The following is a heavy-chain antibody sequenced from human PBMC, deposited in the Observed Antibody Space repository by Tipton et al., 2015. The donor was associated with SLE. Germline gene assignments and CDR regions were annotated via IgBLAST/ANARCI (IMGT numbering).Heavy chain of an antibody. CDR2: INYGGST. V-gene: IGHV4-31*03. J-gene: IGHJ4*02. D-gene: IGHD1-26*01. CDR3: ARGGMLSGSYSTLDY. Sequence: LSLTCTVSGGSIRSDDYYWTWIRQHPGKGLEWIGHINYGGSTYYKPSLKSRLTISVDTSKNQFSLKLSSVTAADTAVYYCARGGMLSGSYSTLDYWGQGTLVTVSS. CDR1: GGSIRSDDYY.